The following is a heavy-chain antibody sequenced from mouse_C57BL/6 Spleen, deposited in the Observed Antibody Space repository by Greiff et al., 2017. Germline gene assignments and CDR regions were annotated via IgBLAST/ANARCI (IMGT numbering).Heavy chain of an antibody. V-gene: IGHV1-76*01. CDR2: IYPGSGNT. J-gene: IGHJ2*01. D-gene: IGHD3-1*01. Sequence: QVQLKESGAELVRPGASVKLSCKASGYTFTDYYINWVKQRPGQGLEWIARIYPGSGNTYYNEKFKGKATLTAEKSSSTAYMQLSSLTSEDSAVYFCASPGYEDFDYWGQGTTLTVSS. CDR1: GYTFTDYY. CDR3: ASPGYEDFDY.